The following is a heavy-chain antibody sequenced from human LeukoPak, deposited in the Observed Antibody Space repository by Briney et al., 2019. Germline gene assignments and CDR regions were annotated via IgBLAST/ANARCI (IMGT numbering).Heavy chain of an antibody. Sequence: ASVKVSCKASGYIFTNHAINWVRQAPGQGLEWMGWINTYTGGTNYAQKFQGRVTMTRDTSISTAYMDLSRLRSEDTAVYYCARGKDYYDSSGLDAFDIWGQGTMVTVSS. V-gene: IGHV1-2*02. CDR3: ARGKDYYDSSGLDAFDI. CDR2: INTYTGGT. CDR1: GYIFTNHA. J-gene: IGHJ3*02. D-gene: IGHD3-22*01.